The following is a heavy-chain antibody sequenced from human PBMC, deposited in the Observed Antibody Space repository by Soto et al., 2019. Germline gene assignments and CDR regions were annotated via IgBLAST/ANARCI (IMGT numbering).Heavy chain of an antibody. CDR1: GFTFDDYT. D-gene: IGHD3-22*01. CDR3: ATASRGYYYHGMDV. CDR2: ISWDGGST. J-gene: IGHJ6*02. Sequence: EVQLVESGGVVVQPGGSLRLSCAASGFTFDDYTMHWVRQAPGKGLEWVSLISWDGGSTYYADSVKGRFTISRDNSKNSLYLQMNSLRTEDTALYYCATASRGYYYHGMDVWGQGTTVTVSS. V-gene: IGHV3-43*01.